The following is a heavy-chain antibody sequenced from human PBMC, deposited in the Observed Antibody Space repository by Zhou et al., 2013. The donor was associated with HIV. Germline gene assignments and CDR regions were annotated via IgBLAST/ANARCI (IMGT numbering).Heavy chain of an antibody. J-gene: IGHJ2*01. CDR1: DVSITSHY. V-gene: IGHV4-59*11. D-gene: IGHD6-13*01. Sequence: QVQLQESGPGLVKPSETLSLSCTVSDVSITSHYWTWIRQPPGKGLEWIAYVFHTGITNYNPSLKSRVTISVDTSKNQFSLRVNSVTTADTAVYFCARVGGXAADGTFGNFDLWGRGALVTVSS. CDR2: VFHTGIT. CDR3: ARVGGXAADGTFGNFDL.